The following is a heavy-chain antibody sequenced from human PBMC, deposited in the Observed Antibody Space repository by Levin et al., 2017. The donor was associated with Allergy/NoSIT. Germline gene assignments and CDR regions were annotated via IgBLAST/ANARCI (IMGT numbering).Heavy chain of an antibody. CDR2: IKSKTDGGTT. V-gene: IGHV3-15*01. CDR3: TTDLYQYYYDSSGYNFDY. CDR1: GFTFSNAW. D-gene: IGHD3-22*01. J-gene: IGHJ4*02. Sequence: ETLSLTCAASGFTFSNAWMSWVRQAPGKGLEWVGRIKSKTDGGTTDYAAPVKGRFTISRDDSKNTLYLQMNSLKTEDTAVYYCTTDLYQYYYDSSGYNFDYWGQGTLVTVSS.